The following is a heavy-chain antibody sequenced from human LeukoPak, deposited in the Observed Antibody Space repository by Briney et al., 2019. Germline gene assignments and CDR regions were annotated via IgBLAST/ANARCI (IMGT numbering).Heavy chain of an antibody. J-gene: IGHJ6*02. Sequence: PGGSLRLSCAASGFTFSSYWMSWVRQAPGKGLEWVANIKQDGSEKYYVDSVKGRFTISRDNAKNSLYLQMNSLRAEDTAVYYCARETGDYYYYGMGVWGQGTTVTVSS. CDR2: IKQDGSEK. CDR3: ARETGDYYYYGMGV. CDR1: GFTFSSYW. V-gene: IGHV3-7*01.